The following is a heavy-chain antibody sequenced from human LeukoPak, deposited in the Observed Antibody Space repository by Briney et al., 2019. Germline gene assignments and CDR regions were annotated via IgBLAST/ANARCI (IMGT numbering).Heavy chain of an antibody. D-gene: IGHD3-10*01. V-gene: IGHV4-59*01. Sequence: SETLSLTCTVSGGSISPYFWSWIRQPPGKGLEWIGYISYTGSTKYNPSLKSRVTISVDTSKNQFSLQLTSVTAADTALYYCARDDYRGVTNFDPWGQGTLVTVSS. CDR1: GGSISPYF. CDR2: ISYTGST. J-gene: IGHJ5*02. CDR3: ARDDYRGVTNFDP.